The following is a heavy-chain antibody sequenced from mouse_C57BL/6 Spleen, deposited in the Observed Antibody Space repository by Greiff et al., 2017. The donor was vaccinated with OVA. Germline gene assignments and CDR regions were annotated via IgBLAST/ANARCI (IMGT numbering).Heavy chain of an antibody. CDR3: ARPGYDGDFDY. D-gene: IGHD2-14*01. CDR2: IYPGDGDT. V-gene: IGHV1-82*01. Sequence: QVQLQQSGPELVKPGASVKISCKASGYAFSSSWMNWVKQRPGKGLEWIGRIYPGDGDTNYNGKFKGKATLTADKSSSTAYMQLSSLTSEDSAVYFGARPGYDGDFDYWGQGTTLTVSS. J-gene: IGHJ2*01. CDR1: GYAFSSSW.